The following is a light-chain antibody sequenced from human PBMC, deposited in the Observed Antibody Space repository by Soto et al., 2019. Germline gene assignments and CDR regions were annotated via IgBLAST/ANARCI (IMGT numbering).Light chain of an antibody. V-gene: IGKV2-28*01. J-gene: IGKJ1*01. CDR1: QSLLHSNGYNY. CDR2: LGS. Sequence: DIVMTQSPLSLPATPGEPASISCRSSQSLLHSNGYNYLDWYLQKPVQSPQLLIYLGSNRASGVPDRFRGSGSGTDFTLKISRVEAEDVGVYYCMQALQTPWTFGQGTKVEIK. CDR3: MQALQTPWT.